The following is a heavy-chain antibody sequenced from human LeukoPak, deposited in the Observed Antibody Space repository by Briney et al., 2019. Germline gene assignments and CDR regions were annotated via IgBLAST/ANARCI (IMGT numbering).Heavy chain of an antibody. Sequence: SETLSFTCAVYGGSFSGYYWSWIRQPPGKGLEWIGEINHSGSTNYNPSLKSRVTISVDTSKNQFSLKLSSVTAADTAVYYCARGGHPGYSSLSLAGRGRSYFDYWGQGTLVTVSS. CDR1: GGSFSGYY. V-gene: IGHV4-34*01. D-gene: IGHD6-13*01. CDR2: INHSGST. CDR3: ARGGHPGYSSLSLAGRGRSYFDY. J-gene: IGHJ4*02.